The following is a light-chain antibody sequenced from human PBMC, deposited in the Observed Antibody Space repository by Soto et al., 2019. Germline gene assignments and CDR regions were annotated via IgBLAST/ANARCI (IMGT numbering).Light chain of an antibody. CDR1: SSDVGVYNY. J-gene: IGLJ2*01. CDR3: SSYTSRHTVV. CDR2: DVS. V-gene: IGLV2-14*03. Sequence: QSALTQPASVSGSPGQSITISCTGTSSDVGVYNYVSWYQQHPGKVPKLLIYDVSNRPSGVSNRFSGSKSGNTASLTISGLQAEDEADYYCSSYTSRHTVVFGGGTKLTVL.